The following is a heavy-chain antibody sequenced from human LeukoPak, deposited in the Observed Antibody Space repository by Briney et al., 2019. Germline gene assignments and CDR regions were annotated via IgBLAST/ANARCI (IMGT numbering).Heavy chain of an antibody. D-gene: IGHD5-24*01. CDR2: IIPILGIA. Sequence: SVKVSCKASGYTFTSYYMHWVRQAPGQGLEWMGRIIPILGIANYAQKFQGRVTITADKSTSTAYMELSSLRSEDTAVYYCARGDGYNSKIDYWGQGTLVTVSS. V-gene: IGHV1-69*02. J-gene: IGHJ4*02. CDR3: ARGDGYNSKIDY. CDR1: GYTFTSYY.